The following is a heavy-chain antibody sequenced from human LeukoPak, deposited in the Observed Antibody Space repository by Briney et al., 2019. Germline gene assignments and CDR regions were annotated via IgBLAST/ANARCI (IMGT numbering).Heavy chain of an antibody. CDR3: ARDTAYSYGLPYGPEPLFDY. D-gene: IGHD5-18*01. CDR1: GYTFTSYD. Sequence: ASVKVSCKASGYTFTSYDINWVRQATGQGLEWMGWMNPNSGNTGYAQKFQGRVTMTRNTSISTAYMELSSLRSDDTAVYYCARDTAYSYGLPYGPEPLFDYWGQGTLVTVSS. CDR2: MNPNSGNT. J-gene: IGHJ4*02. V-gene: IGHV1-8*01.